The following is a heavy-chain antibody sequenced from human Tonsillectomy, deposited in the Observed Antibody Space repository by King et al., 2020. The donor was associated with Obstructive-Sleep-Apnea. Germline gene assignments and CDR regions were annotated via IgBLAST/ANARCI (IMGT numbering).Heavy chain of an antibody. J-gene: IGHJ4*02. CDR1: GGSIRSHH. CDR2: ISYTGGT. CDR3: ARHSFLPPPVPPPLDS. Sequence: VQLQESGPGLLKPSETLSLTCAVSGGSIRSHHWSWIRQSPGKGLEWIGYISYTGGTNYNPSLKSRVTISVDTSKQQFSLQLNSVTAADTAVYYCARHSFLPPPVPPPLDSWGQGTLVTVSS. D-gene: IGHD1-14*01. V-gene: IGHV4-59*08.